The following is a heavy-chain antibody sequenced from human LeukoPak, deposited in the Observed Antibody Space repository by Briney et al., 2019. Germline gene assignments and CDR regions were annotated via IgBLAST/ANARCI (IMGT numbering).Heavy chain of an antibody. CDR2: ISYTGIT. CDR1: GDSMSGYY. CDR3: ARGRTGWASDY. Sequence: SEILSLTCAVSGDSMSGYYWGWIRQPPGKGLEWIGSISYTGITAYKASLESRVTISLDTSENQFSLTLTSVTAADTAVYYCARGRTGWASDYWGQGTLVTVSS. J-gene: IGHJ4*02. V-gene: IGHV4-39*07. D-gene: IGHD1-14*01.